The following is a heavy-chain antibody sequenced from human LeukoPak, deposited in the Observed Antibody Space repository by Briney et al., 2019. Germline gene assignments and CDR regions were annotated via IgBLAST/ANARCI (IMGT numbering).Heavy chain of an antibody. J-gene: IGHJ4*02. CDR1: GFTFSTYS. V-gene: IGHV3-21*01. CDR2: ISTSSSYI. Sequence: GGSLRLSCAASGFTFSTYSMNWVRQAPGKGLEWVSFISTSSSYIYYADSVKGRFTISRDNAKNSLYLQMNSLRAEDTAVYYCARGGKLRLEYWGQGTLVTVSS. CDR3: ARGGKLRLEY. D-gene: IGHD3-16*01.